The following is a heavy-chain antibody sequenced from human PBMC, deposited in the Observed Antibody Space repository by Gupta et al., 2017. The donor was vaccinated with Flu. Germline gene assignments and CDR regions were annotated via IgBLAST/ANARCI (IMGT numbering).Heavy chain of an antibody. CDR1: GFTFSSYA. CDR3: AKAVQLERSG. V-gene: IGHV3-23*01. CDR2: ISGSGGST. D-gene: IGHD1-1*01. Sequence: GFTFSSYAMSWVRQAPGKGLEWVSAISGSGGSTYYADSVKGRFTISRDNSKNTLYLQMNSXRAEDTAVXYCAKAVQLERSGWGQGTLVTVSS. J-gene: IGHJ4*02.